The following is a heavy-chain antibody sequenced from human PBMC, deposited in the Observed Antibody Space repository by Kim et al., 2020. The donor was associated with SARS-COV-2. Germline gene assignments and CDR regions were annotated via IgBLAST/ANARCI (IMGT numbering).Heavy chain of an antibody. Sequence: GGSLRLSCAASGFTFSSYGMHWVRQAPGKGLEWVAVISYDGSNKYYADSVKGRFTISRDNSKNTLYLQMNSLRAEDTAVYYCAKDLKYYDYIWGSYQQGYWGQGTLVTVSS. V-gene: IGHV3-30*18. J-gene: IGHJ4*02. D-gene: IGHD3-16*02. CDR1: GFTFSSYG. CDR2: ISYDGSNK. CDR3: AKDLKYYDYIWGSYQQGY.